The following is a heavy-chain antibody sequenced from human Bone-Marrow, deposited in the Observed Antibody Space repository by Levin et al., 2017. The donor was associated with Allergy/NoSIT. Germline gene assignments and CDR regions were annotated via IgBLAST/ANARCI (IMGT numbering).Heavy chain of an antibody. CDR1: GFSFSIYD. Sequence: LSLTCAASGFSFSIYDMNWVRQAPGKGLEWISYISGSGNTIYYADSVKGRFTISRDNAKNSLYLQVNSLRAEDTAVYYCAGKPLSSWLYWYFDVWGRGTLVTVSS. J-gene: IGHJ2*01. CDR3: AGKPLSSWLYWYFDV. V-gene: IGHV3-48*03. D-gene: IGHD6-13*01. CDR2: ISGSGNTI.